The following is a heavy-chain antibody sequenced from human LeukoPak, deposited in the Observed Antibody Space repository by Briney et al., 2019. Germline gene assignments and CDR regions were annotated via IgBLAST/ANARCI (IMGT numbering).Heavy chain of an antibody. CDR2: IYYTGST. V-gene: IGHV4-59*01. Sequence: PSETLSLTCSVSGGPITEYYWRWIRQPPGKGLEWIGYIYYTGSTNYSPSLKSRVTMSVDASRNEFSLKLVSVTAADTGVYYCWRDRGSAGYYYLDSWGQGVLVTVSS. CDR3: WRDRGSAGYYYLDS. J-gene: IGHJ4*02. D-gene: IGHD1-26*01. CDR1: GGPITEYY.